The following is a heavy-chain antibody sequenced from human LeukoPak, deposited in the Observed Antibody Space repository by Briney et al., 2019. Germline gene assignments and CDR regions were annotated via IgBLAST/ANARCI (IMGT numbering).Heavy chain of an antibody. CDR1: GYTFTSYG. CDR3: ARDGCGGDCYLDY. D-gene: IGHD2-21*02. CDR2: INSYNGNT. Sequence: ASVKVSCKASGYTFTSYGISLLRQAPGQGLEWMGWINSYNGNTNYPQKLQGRVTMTTDTSTSTAYMELRSLTSDDTAVYYCARDGCGGDCYLDYWGQGTLVTVSS. J-gene: IGHJ4*02. V-gene: IGHV1-18*01.